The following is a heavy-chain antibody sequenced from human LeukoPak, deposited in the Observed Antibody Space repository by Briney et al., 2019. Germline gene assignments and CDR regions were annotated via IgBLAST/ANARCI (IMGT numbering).Heavy chain of an antibody. CDR2: ITYSGST. CDR3: ARLGDSPSRLYSFDY. V-gene: IGHV4-59*08. Sequence: SETLSLTCTVSGGSISSYYWSWLRQPPGEALVGIRYITYSGSTYYKPSLKSRVTISVDTSKSQISLKLRPVTAAETAVYYCARLGDSPSRLYSFDYWGQGTLVTVSS. J-gene: IGHJ4*02. CDR1: GGSISSYY. D-gene: IGHD6-13*01.